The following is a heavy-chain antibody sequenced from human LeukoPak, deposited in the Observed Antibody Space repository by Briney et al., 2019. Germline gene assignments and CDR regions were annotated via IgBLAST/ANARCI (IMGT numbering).Heavy chain of an antibody. CDR3: ARVTAVAAPHFDY. V-gene: IGHV4-39*07. CDR2: IYYSGST. CDR1: GASISSSGYY. D-gene: IGHD6-19*01. J-gene: IGHJ4*01. Sequence: PSETLSLTSTVSGASISSSGYYWGWIRQSPGRGLEWIGSIYYSGSTYYNPSLKSRVTISVDTSKNQFSLKLSSVTAADTAVYYCARVTAVAAPHFDYWGQGTLVTVSS.